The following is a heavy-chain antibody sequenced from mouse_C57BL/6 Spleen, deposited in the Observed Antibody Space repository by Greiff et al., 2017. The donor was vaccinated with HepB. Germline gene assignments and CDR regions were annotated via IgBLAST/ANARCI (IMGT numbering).Heavy chain of an antibody. J-gene: IGHJ4*01. D-gene: IGHD1-1*01. CDR1: GYAFSSSW. V-gene: IGHV1-82*01. CDR3: ARGVITTVVAYYYAMDY. Sequence: QVQLKESGPELVKPGASVKISCKASGYAFSSSWMNWVKQRPGKGLEWIGRIYPGDGDTNYNGKFKGKATLTADKSSSTAYMQLSSLTSEDSAVYFCARGVITTVVAYYYAMDYWGQGTSVTVSS. CDR2: IYPGDGDT.